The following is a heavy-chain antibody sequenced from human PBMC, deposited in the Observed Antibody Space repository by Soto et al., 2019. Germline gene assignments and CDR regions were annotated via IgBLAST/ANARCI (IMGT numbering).Heavy chain of an antibody. V-gene: IGHV4-61*03. Sequence: QVQLQESGPGLVKSSETLSLTCTVSGGSVTSGSYYWSWIRQPPGKRLEWMGYIYSSGSTNYNPPLTSRVTISVDTSKNHFSLKLSSVTAADTAVYYCARLPWIFNAFDIWGQGTMVTVSS. J-gene: IGHJ3*02. CDR1: GGSVTSGSYY. D-gene: IGHD5-12*01. CDR2: IYSSGST. CDR3: ARLPWIFNAFDI.